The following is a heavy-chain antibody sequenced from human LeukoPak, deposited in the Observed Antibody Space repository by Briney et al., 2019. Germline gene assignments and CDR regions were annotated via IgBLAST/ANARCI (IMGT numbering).Heavy chain of an antibody. CDR2: INPSGGST. CDR1: GYTFTSYY. V-gene: IGHV1-46*01. D-gene: IGHD1-20*01. J-gene: IGHJ5*02. Sequence: GASVKVSCKASGYTFTSYYMDWVRQAPGQGLGWMGGINPSGGSTSYAQKFQRRLTMTRNTSTSTVYMELSSLRSEDTAVYSCARSRQTGITGTPIENWFDPWGQGTLVTVSS. CDR3: ARSRQTGITGTPIENWFDP.